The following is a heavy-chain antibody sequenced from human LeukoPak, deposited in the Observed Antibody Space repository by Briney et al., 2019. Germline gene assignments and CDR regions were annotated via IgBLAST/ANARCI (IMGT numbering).Heavy chain of an antibody. CDR3: ARGNTVASFDY. Sequence: GESVKISCKGSGYSFNSYWIGWVRQMPGKGLEWMGIIYPGDSDTRYSPSFQGQVIISVDKSIGTAYLQWSSLKASDTAMYYCARGNTVASFDYWGQGTLVPVPS. CDR1: GYSFNSYW. D-gene: IGHD2/OR15-2a*01. J-gene: IGHJ4*02. CDR2: IYPGDSDT. V-gene: IGHV5-51*01.